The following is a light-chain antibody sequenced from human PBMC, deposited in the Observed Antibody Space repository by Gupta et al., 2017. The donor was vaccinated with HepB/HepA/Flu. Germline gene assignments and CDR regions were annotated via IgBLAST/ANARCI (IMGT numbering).Light chain of an antibody. CDR1: ITDVGGYNY. Sequence: QSALTQPPSASGPPGQPVTISCPGTITDVGGYNYVSWSQKHPGKAPNLFIYEVRKRPSGVAHRFAGSKSGNTASPTVSGLQADDDADYYCSSYAGSYNYVFGTGTKVTVL. CDR3: SSYAGSYNYV. CDR2: EVR. J-gene: IGLJ1*01. V-gene: IGLV2-8*01.